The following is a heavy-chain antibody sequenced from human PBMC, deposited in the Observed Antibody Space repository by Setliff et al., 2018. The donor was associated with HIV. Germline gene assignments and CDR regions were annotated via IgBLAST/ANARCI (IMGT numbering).Heavy chain of an antibody. V-gene: IGHV1-69*06. Sequence: ASVKVSCKASGGTFSTYSMNWVRQAPGQGLEWMGGIIPFFRTTNYAQKFQGRVTVTADISTSTAYMELRSLRSDDTAVYYCARDKTGDLWYFDSWGQGTLVTSPQ. CDR2: IIPFFRTT. D-gene: IGHD2-21*02. CDR1: GGTFSTYS. CDR3: ARDKTGDLWYFDS. J-gene: IGHJ4*02.